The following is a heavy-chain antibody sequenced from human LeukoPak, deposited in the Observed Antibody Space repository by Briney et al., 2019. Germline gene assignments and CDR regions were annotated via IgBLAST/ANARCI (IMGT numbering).Heavy chain of an antibody. CDR1: GFTFSSYD. V-gene: IGHV3-30*02. Sequence: GGSLRLSCAASGFTFSSYDIHWVRQAPGKGLEWVAFIRYDGSNKYYADSVRGRFTISRDNSKNTLYLHMNSLRAEDTAVYFCAKGSRAVLFTRDHYMDVWGKGTTVTISS. J-gene: IGHJ6*03. CDR3: AKGSRAVLFTRDHYMDV. D-gene: IGHD6-19*01. CDR2: IRYDGSNK.